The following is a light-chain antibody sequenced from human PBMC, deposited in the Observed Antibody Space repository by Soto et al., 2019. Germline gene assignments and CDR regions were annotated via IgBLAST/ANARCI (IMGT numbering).Light chain of an antibody. J-gene: IGKJ3*01. V-gene: IGKV3-11*01. CDR1: QSVGIF. CDR3: QQRGSWPAT. CDR2: DAS. Sequence: EIVLTQSPATLSLSPGERATLSCRASQSVGIFLAWYQQKPGQAPRLLIYDASDRATGTPARFSGSGSGTDFTLTISSLEAEDSAVYYCQQRGSWPATFGPGTKVDIK.